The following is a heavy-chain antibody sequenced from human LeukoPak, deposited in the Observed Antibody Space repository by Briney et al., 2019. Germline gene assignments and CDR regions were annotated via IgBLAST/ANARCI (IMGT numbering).Heavy chain of an antibody. J-gene: IGHJ3*02. Sequence: GRSLRLSCAASGFTFSSYAMHWVRQAPGKGLEWVAVISYDGSNRYYADSVKGRFTISRDNSKNTLYLQMNSLRAEDTAVYYCARVGTHDSSGYYITYAFDIWGQGTMVTVSS. CDR3: ARVGTHDSSGYYITYAFDI. V-gene: IGHV3-30-3*01. CDR2: ISYDGSNR. D-gene: IGHD3-22*01. CDR1: GFTFSSYA.